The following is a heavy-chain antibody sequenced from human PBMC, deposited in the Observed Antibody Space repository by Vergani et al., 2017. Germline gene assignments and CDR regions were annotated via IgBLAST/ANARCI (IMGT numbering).Heavy chain of an antibody. CDR3: AKALTGTAYYYYYGMDV. J-gene: IGHJ6*02. D-gene: IGHD1-7*01. CDR2: ISGSGGST. V-gene: IGHV3-23*01. CDR1: GFTFSIYA. Sequence: EVQLLESGGGLVQAGGSLRLSCAASGFTFSIYAMSWVRQAPGKGLEWVSAISGSGGSTYYADSVKGRFTISRDNSKNTLYLQMNSLRAEDTAVYYCAKALTGTAYYYYYGMDVWGQGTTVTVSS.